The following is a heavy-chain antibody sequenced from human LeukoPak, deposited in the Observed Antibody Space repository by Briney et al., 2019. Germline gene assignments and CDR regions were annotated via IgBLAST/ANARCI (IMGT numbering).Heavy chain of an antibody. Sequence: SETLSLTCTVSRGSISPDHCAWIRQPPGKGLEWIGYIFYTGRARYNPSLESRVTLTVDMSKNQVSLKLNSVTAADTAIHYCARLVDGIYTRVDSWGQGTLVTVSP. CDR3: ARLVDGIYTRVDS. V-gene: IGHV4-59*08. CDR2: IFYTGRA. J-gene: IGHJ4*02. CDR1: RGSISPDH. D-gene: IGHD3-3*02.